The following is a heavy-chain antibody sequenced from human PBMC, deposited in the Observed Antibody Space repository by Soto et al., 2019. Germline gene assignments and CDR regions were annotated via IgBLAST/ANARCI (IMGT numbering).Heavy chain of an antibody. CDR2: IYYSGST. CDR1: GFSISSYY. CDR3: ARVWGGAFDF. Sequence: SETLSLTCTFSGFSISSYYWSWIRQPPGKGLEWIGYIYYSGSTNYNPSLKSRVTISVDTSKNQFSLKLSSVTAADTAVYYCARVWGGAFDFWGQGTMVTVSS. J-gene: IGHJ3*01. D-gene: IGHD3-10*01. V-gene: IGHV4-59*01.